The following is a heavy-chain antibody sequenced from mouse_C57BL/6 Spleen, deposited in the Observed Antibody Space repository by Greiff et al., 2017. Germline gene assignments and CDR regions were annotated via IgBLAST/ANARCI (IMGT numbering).Heavy chain of an antibody. J-gene: IGHJ2*01. CDR1: GFSFNTYA. D-gene: IGHD2-3*01. V-gene: IGHV10-1*01. Sequence: VQLQESGGGLVQPKGSLKLSCAASGFSFNTYAMNWVRQAPGKGLEWVARIRSKSNNYATYYADSVKDRFTISRNDSESILYRQMNKLKTEDTAMYYGVNDGYYGDWDYFDYWGQGTTLTVSS. CDR3: VNDGYYGDWDYFDY. CDR2: IRSKSNNYAT.